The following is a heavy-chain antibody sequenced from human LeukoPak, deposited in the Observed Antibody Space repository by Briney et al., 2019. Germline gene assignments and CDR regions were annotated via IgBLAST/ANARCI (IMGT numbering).Heavy chain of an antibody. J-gene: IGHJ3*02. CDR1: GFTFSSYG. Sequence: PGGSLRLSCAASGFTFSSYGMHWVRQAPGKGLEWVSVIYSGGSTYYADSVKGRFTISRDNSKNTLYLQMNSLRAEDTAVYYCARGVATIPSDAFDIWGQGTMVTVSS. V-gene: IGHV3-53*01. D-gene: IGHD5-12*01. CDR2: IYSGGST. CDR3: ARGVATIPSDAFDI.